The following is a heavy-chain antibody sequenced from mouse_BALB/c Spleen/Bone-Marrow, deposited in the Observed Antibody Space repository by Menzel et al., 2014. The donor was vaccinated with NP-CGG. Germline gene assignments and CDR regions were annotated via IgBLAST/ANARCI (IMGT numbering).Heavy chain of an antibody. V-gene: IGHV5-4*02. CDR2: ISDGVSYA. Sequence: EVKLVESGGGLVKPGGSLKLSCAASGFTFSDYYMFWVRQTPEKRLEWVATISDGVSYAYYPDSVKGRFTISRDKARNNLYLQMSSLKSEDTAMYYCARAPPYDFYAMDYWGQGTSVTVSS. D-gene: IGHD2-13*01. J-gene: IGHJ4*01. CDR3: ARAPPYDFYAMDY. CDR1: GFTFSDYY.